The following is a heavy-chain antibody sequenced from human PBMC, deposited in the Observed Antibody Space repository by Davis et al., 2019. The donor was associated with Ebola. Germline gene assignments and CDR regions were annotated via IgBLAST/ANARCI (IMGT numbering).Heavy chain of an antibody. CDR3: AKVGGFLLPNY. CDR1: GFTFSSYG. Sequence: GESLKISCAASGFTFSSYGMHWVRQAPGKGLEWVAVIWYDGSNKYYADSVKGRFTISRDNSKNTLYLQMNSLRAEDTAVYYCAKVGGFLLPNYWGQGTLVTVSS. D-gene: IGHD2-15*01. CDR2: IWYDGSNK. V-gene: IGHV3-33*06. J-gene: IGHJ4*02.